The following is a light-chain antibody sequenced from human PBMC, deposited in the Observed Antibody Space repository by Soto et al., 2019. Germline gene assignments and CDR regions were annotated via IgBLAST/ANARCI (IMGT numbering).Light chain of an antibody. CDR1: QSVSSSF. CDR2: GAS. J-gene: IGKJ4*01. V-gene: IGKV3-20*01. CDR3: QQYDSSPLT. Sequence: EIVLTQSPGTLSLSPGEIATLSCRASQSVSSSFLAWYQQKPGQAPRLLIYGASSRATGSPDRFSGSGSGTDFTLIISRLEPEDFAVYYCQQYDSSPLTFGGGTKVEIK.